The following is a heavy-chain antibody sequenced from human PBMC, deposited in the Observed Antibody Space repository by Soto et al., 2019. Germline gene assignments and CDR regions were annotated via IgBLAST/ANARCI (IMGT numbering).Heavy chain of an antibody. CDR3: AKRYCSSPSCYDGYGMDV. J-gene: IGHJ6*02. Sequence: EVQLLESGGGLVQPGGSLRLSCAASGFTFSSYAMNWVRQAPGKGLEWVSTISGSGGSTYFADSVKGRFTISRDNSKNTGYMQMNSLRAVDTAVYYCAKRYCSSPSCYDGYGMDVWGQGTTVTVSS. CDR1: GFTFSSYA. V-gene: IGHV3-23*01. D-gene: IGHD2-2*01. CDR2: ISGSGGST.